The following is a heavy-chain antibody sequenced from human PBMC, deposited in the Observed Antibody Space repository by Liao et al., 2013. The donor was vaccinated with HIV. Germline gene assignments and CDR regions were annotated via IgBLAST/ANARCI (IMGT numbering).Heavy chain of an antibody. CDR3: ARRVGVMVGQVYDYYYMDA. CDR2: IYTSGST. D-gene: IGHD2-21*01. V-gene: IGHV4-61*02. Sequence: QVQLQESGPGLVKPSQTLSLTCTVSGGSISSGSYYWSWIRQPAGKGLEWIGRIYTSGSTNYNPSLKSRVTISVDTSKNQFSLHLRSLSAADTAVYYCARRVGVMVGQVYDYYYMDAWGKGTTVIVS. J-gene: IGHJ6*03. CDR1: GGSISSGSYY.